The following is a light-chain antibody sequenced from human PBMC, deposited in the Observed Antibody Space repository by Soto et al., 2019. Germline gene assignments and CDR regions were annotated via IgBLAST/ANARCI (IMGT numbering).Light chain of an antibody. J-gene: IGLJ3*02. CDR3: FSYAGDSRWV. V-gene: IGLV2-23*02. CDR2: EVT. CDR1: RSDVGSYNS. Sequence: QSVLTQPASVSGSPGESSTISCTGTRSDVGSYNSIAWYQQHPGKAPRVMIFEVTKRPSGISNRFSGSKSGSTASLTISGLHAEDGADYFCFSYAGDSRWVFGGGTKVTVL.